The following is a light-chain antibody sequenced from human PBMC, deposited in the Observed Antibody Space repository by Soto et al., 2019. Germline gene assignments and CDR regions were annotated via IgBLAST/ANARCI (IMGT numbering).Light chain of an antibody. Sequence: QSVLTQSPSASGTPGQRVTISCSGSASTIGRNYVYWYQQLPGTAPKLLIYRNSQRPSGVPDRFSGSKSGTSASLAISGLRSEDEADYYCAAWDDNLSGFSVFGDGTKVTVL. CDR3: AAWDDNLSGFSV. V-gene: IGLV1-47*01. CDR2: RNS. CDR1: ASTIGRNY. J-gene: IGLJ1*01.